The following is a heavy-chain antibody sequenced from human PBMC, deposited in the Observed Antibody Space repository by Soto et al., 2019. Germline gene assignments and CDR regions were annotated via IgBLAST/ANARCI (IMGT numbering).Heavy chain of an antibody. V-gene: IGHV3-23*01. CDR1: GFTFSSYA. Sequence: GGSLRLSCAASGFTFSSYAMSWVRQAPGKGLEWVSAISGSGGSTYYADSVKGRFTISRDNSKNTLYLQTNSLRAEDTAVYYCAKAEYRGYSYGRYVDYWGQGTLVTVSS. CDR2: ISGSGGST. CDR3: AKAEYRGYSYGRYVDY. J-gene: IGHJ4*02. D-gene: IGHD5-18*01.